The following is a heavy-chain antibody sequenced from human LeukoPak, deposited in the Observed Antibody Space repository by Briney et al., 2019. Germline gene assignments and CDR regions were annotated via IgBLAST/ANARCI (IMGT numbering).Heavy chain of an antibody. CDR2: IYSSGST. Sequence: PSETLSLTCSVSGASISSGSNYWGWIRQPPGKTLEWIGSIYSSGSTYYNPSLKSRVTIAVDESKNQFSLKLSSVTAADTAVYYCARASHDYGDYSHFDCWGQGTLVTVS. V-gene: IGHV4-39*07. CDR3: ARASHDYGDYSHFDC. CDR1: GASISSGSNY. J-gene: IGHJ4*02. D-gene: IGHD4-17*01.